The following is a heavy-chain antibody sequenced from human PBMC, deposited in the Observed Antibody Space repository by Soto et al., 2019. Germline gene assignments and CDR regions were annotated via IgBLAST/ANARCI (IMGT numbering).Heavy chain of an antibody. V-gene: IGHV3-23*01. CDR2: ISGSGGST. CDR1: GFTFSSYA. Sequence: GGSLRLSCAASGFTFSSYAMSWVRQAPGKGLEWVSAISGSGGSTYYADSVKGRFTISRDNSKNTLYLQMNSLRAEDTAVYYCAKVVMVQIRRGHFDYWGQGTLVTVSS. CDR3: AKVVMVQIRRGHFDY. D-gene: IGHD2-21*01. J-gene: IGHJ4*02.